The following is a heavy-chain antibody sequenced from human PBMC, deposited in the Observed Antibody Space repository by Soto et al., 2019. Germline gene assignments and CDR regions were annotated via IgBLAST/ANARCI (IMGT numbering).Heavy chain of an antibody. CDR1: GGSISSGGYY. V-gene: IGHV4-31*03. Sequence: QVQLQESGPGLVKPSQTLSLTCTVSGGSISSGGYYWSWIRQHPGKGLEWIGYIYYSGSTYYNPSRKSRVTTSVDTSKNQFALKLSSVTAADTAVYYCARSPPYCGGDCYLDYWGQGTLVTVSS. CDR3: ARSPPYCGGDCYLDY. CDR2: IYYSGST. D-gene: IGHD2-21*02. J-gene: IGHJ4*02.